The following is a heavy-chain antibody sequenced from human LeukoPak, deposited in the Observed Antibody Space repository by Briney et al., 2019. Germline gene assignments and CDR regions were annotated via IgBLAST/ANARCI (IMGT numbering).Heavy chain of an antibody. Sequence: ASVKVSCKASGYTFTSYYMHWVRQAPGQGLEWMGWISAYNGNTNYAQKLQGRVTMTTDTSTSTAYMELRSLRSDDTAVYYCARDVGVWGSYRFFPFDYWGQGTLVTVSS. D-gene: IGHD3-16*02. V-gene: IGHV1-18*04. J-gene: IGHJ4*02. CDR1: GYTFTSYY. CDR2: ISAYNGNT. CDR3: ARDVGVWGSYRFFPFDY.